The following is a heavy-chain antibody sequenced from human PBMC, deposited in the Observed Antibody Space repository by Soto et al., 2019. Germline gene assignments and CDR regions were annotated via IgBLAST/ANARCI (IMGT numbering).Heavy chain of an antibody. Sequence: QVQLQESGPGLVKPSETLSLTCTVSGGSITNYYCSWFRQPPGKGLEWIGYIQYNGYSAYNLSLKGRGTMSMDTSKTQFSLMLESVTATDTAVYYCARHGFGSLHRLVDVWGQGTTVIVSS. D-gene: IGHD3-10*01. CDR3: ARHGFGSLHRLVDV. J-gene: IGHJ6*02. V-gene: IGHV4-59*08. CDR2: IQYNGYS. CDR1: GGSITNYY.